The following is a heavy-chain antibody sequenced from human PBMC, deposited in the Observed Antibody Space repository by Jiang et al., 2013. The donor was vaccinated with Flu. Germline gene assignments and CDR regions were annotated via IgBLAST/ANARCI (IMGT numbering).Heavy chain of an antibody. CDR1: PLRFSSSA. CDR3: AKYYDFWPGGMDV. CDR2: LTGGGQT. D-gene: IGHD3-3*01. J-gene: IGHJ6*02. V-gene: IGHV3-23*01. Sequence: VQLLESGGGLVQPGGSLRLSCAVPPLRFSSSAMSWVRQAPGKGLEWVSTLTGGGQTHYADSVKGRFTISRDNSNDTLYLQMNTLRAEDTALYYCAKYYDFWPGGMDVWGQGTTVTVSS.